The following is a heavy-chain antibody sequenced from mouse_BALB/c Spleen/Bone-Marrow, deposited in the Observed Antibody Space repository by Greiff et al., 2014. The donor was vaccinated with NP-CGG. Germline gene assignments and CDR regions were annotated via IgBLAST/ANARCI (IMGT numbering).Heavy chain of an antibody. D-gene: IGHD2-4*01. J-gene: IGHJ3*01. V-gene: IGHV14-3*02. Sequence: EVQLVESGAGLVKPGASVKLSCTASGFNIKDTYMHWVKQRPEQGLEWIGRIDPANGNTKYDPKFQGKATITADTSSNTAYLQLSSLTSEDTAVYYCAMITTGAWFAYWGQGTLVTVSA. CDR2: IDPANGNT. CDR1: GFNIKDTY. CDR3: AMITTGAWFAY.